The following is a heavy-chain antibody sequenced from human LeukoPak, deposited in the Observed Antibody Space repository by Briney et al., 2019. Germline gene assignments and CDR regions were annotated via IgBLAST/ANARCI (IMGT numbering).Heavy chain of an antibody. CDR1: GGSISSYY. CDR2: IYDSGST. Sequence: SETLSLTCTVSGGSISSYYWSWIRQPPGKGLEWIGYIYDSGSTNYNPSLKSRVTMSVDTSKNQFSLKLSSVTALDTAVYYCARSRFDAFDIWGQGTMVTVSS. V-gene: IGHV4-59*12. J-gene: IGHJ3*02. D-gene: IGHD3-10*01. CDR3: ARSRFDAFDI.